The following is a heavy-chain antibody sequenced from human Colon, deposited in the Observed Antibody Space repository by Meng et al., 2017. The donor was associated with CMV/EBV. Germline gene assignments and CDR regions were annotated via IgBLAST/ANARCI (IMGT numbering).Heavy chain of an antibody. D-gene: IGHD7-27*01. CDR2: INPGDSDT. V-gene: IGHV5-51*01. CDR3: ARHLTGDSLTFDY. CDR1: GYSFTNCW. J-gene: IGHJ4*02. Sequence: GESLKISCKYFGYSFTNCWIGWVRQMPGKGLEWMGIINPGDSDTQYRASFQGQVTISADKSISSAYLQWSSLKASDTAMYYCARHLTGDSLTFDYWGQGTLVTVSS.